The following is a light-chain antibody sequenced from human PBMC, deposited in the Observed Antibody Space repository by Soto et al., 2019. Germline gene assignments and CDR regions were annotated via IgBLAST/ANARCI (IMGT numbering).Light chain of an antibody. V-gene: IGKV3-20*01. Sequence: EIVLTQSPGTLSLSPGERATLSCRASQSVSSSYLAWYQQKPGQAPRLLIYGASSRATDIPDRFSGSGSGTDFTLTISRLEPEDFALYYCQQYGSSPPFTFGPGTKVDIK. CDR2: GAS. CDR1: QSVSSSY. J-gene: IGKJ3*01. CDR3: QQYGSSPPFT.